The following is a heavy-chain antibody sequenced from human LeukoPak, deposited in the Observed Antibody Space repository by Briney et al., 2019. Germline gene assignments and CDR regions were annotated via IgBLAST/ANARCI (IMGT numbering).Heavy chain of an antibody. J-gene: IGHJ4*02. CDR1: GFTFSSYW. CDR3: PREDVEKLLAIDY. CDR2: INSDGSST. V-gene: IGHV3-74*01. Sequence: GGSQRLSCAGSGFTFSSYWMHWVRQAPGKGLVWVSRINSDGSSTSYADSVKGRFTISRDNAKNTLYLQMNSLRAEDTAVYYCPREDVEKLLAIDYWGQGTLVTVSS. D-gene: IGHD3-3*02.